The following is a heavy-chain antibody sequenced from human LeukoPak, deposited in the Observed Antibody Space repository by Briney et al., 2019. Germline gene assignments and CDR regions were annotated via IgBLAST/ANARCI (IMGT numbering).Heavy chain of an antibody. D-gene: IGHD1-26*01. J-gene: IGHJ6*03. CDR2: IYYSGST. V-gene: IGHV4-59*12. CDR3: ARENDQMGDTHYYYFYMDV. CDR1: GGSISSYY. Sequence: PSETLSLTCTASGGSISSYYWSWIRQPPGKGLEWIGYIYYSGSTNYNPSLKSRVTISVDTSKNQFSLKLNSVTAADTAVYYCARENDQMGDTHYYYFYMDVWGKGTTVTVSS.